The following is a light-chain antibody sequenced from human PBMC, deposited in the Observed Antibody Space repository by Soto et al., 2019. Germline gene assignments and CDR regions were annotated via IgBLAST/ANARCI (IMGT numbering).Light chain of an antibody. Sequence: EIVLTQSPGTLSLSPGERATLSCSASQSVAKNYLAWYQQEPGQAPRLLIYDASTRATGIPERFNGSGSGTDFTLTISRLEPEDFAVYYCHQYASSPQTFGQGTKVEIK. CDR3: HQYASSPQT. CDR2: DAS. CDR1: QSVAKNY. J-gene: IGKJ1*01. V-gene: IGKV3-20*01.